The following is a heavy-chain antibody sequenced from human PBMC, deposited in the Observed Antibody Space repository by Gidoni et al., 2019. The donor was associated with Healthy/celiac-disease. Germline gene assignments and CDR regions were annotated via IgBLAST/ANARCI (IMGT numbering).Heavy chain of an antibody. CDR2: IYHSGST. V-gene: IGHV4-38-2*01. Sequence: QVQLQESGPGLVKPSETLSPTCAVPGYSISSGYYWGWIRQPPEKGLEWIGSIYHSGSTYYNPSLKSRVTISVDTSKNQFSLKLSSVTAADTAVYYCARVGELARNYYYYYGMDVWGQGTTVTVSS. D-gene: IGHD1-26*01. CDR1: GYSISSGYY. CDR3: ARVGELARNYYYYYGMDV. J-gene: IGHJ6*02.